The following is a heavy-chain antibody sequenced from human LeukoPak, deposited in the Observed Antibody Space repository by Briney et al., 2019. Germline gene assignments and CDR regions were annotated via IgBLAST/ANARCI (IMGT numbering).Heavy chain of an antibody. CDR1: GYVFTSYG. CDR2: ISVYSGNT. V-gene: IGHV1-18*01. J-gene: IGHJ3*02. Sequence: GASVKISCKASGYVFTSYGLAWLRQAPGQGLEWMGWISVYSGNTNYAQKLQGRVTMTTDTSTSTGYMELRSLRSDDTAVYYCARADDTSGFYHPFDIWGQGTMVTVSS. CDR3: ARADDTSGFYHPFDI. D-gene: IGHD3-22*01.